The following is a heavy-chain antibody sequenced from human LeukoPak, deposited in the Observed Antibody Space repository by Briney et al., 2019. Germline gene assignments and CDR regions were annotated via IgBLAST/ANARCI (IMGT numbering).Heavy chain of an antibody. Sequence: PSETLSLTCVVSGDSISSNDYYWAWIRQPPGKGLEWIGYIYYSGSTNYNPSLKSRVTISVDTSKNQFSLKLSSVTAADTAVYYCARSPGNTALDYWGQGTLVTVSS. D-gene: IGHD4-17*01. V-gene: IGHV4-61*05. CDR2: IYYSGST. CDR1: GDSISSNDYY. CDR3: ARSPGNTALDY. J-gene: IGHJ4*02.